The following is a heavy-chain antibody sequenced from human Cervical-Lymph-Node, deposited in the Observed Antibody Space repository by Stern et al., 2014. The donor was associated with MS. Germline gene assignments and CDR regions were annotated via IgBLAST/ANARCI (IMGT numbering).Heavy chain of an antibody. V-gene: IGHV3-21*01. Sequence: EAQLVESGGGLVKPGGSLRLSCAPSGFTFSSYSMTWVRQAPGQGLEWLASISSRSGYIHYADAVKGRFNISRDNAKNSLYLQMNSLRVEDTAIYYCARGVGVGAEHFDYWGQGTLVTVSS. CDR2: ISSRSGYI. CDR3: ARGVGVGAEHFDY. J-gene: IGHJ4*02. CDR1: GFTFSSYS. D-gene: IGHD1-26*01.